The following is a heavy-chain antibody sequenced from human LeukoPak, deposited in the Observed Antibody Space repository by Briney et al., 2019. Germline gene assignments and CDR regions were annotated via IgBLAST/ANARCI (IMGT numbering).Heavy chain of an antibody. Sequence: GGSLRLSCAASGFTFSSYWMSWVRQAPGKGLEWVANIKQDGSEKYYVDSVKGRFTISRDNAKNALYLQMNSLRAEDTAVYYCAKDASGSFEGFDYWGQGTLDTVSS. CDR1: GFTFSSYW. CDR2: IKQDGSEK. J-gene: IGHJ4*02. D-gene: IGHD1-26*01. V-gene: IGHV3-7*01. CDR3: AKDASGSFEGFDY.